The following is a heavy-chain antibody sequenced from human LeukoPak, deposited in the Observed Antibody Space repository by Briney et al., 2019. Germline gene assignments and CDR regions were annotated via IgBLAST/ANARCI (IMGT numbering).Heavy chain of an antibody. J-gene: IGHJ4*02. V-gene: IGHV4-59*01. CDR1: GGSISSYY. CDR2: IYYSGST. D-gene: IGHD6-13*01. CDR3: ARVAAAGYFDY. Sequence: SETLSLTCTVSGGSISSYYWSWIRQPPGKGLEWIGYIYYSGSTNYNPSLKTRVTISVDTSKNQFSLKLSSVTAADTAVYYCARVAAAGYFDYWGQGTLVTVSS.